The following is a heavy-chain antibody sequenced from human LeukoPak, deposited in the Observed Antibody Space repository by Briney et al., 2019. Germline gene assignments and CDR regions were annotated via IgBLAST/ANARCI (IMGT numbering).Heavy chain of an antibody. J-gene: IGHJ4*02. CDR3: AKGTSTVTPIDY. CDR1: GFPFSSCA. Sequence: GGSLRLSCAASGFPFSSCAMSWVRQAPGEGLEWVSPIIPSGGTTYYADSVKGRFTISRDNSKNTLYLQMNSLRAEDTAIYYCAKGTSTVTPIDYWGQGTLVTVSS. D-gene: IGHD4-17*01. CDR2: IIPSGGTT. V-gene: IGHV3-23*01.